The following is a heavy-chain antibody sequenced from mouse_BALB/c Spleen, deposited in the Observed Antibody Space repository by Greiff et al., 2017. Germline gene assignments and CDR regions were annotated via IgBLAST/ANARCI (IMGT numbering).Heavy chain of an antibody. J-gene: IGHJ2*01. CDR1: GFNIKDYY. CDR3: APYGNLYYFDY. CDR2: IDPENGNT. D-gene: IGHD2-10*02. Sequence: EVKLQESGAELVRPGALVKLSCKASGFNIKDYYMHWVKQRPEQGLEWIGRIDPENGNTIYDPKFQGKASITADTSSNTAYLQLSSLTSEDTAVYYCAPYGNLYYFDYWGQGTTLTVSS. V-gene: IGHV14-1*02.